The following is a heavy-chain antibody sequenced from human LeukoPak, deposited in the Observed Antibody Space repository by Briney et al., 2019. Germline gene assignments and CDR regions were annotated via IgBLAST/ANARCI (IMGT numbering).Heavy chain of an antibody. CDR1: GGTFSSYA. CDR3: ARGDGWELLS. Sequence: ASVKVSCKASGGTFSSYAISWVRQAPGQGLEWMGWMNPNSGNTGFAQKFQGRVTMTRNTSISTAYMEQSSLRSEDTAVYYCARGDGWELLSWGQGTLVTVSS. CDR2: MNPNSGNT. V-gene: IGHV1-8*02. D-gene: IGHD1-26*01. J-gene: IGHJ4*02.